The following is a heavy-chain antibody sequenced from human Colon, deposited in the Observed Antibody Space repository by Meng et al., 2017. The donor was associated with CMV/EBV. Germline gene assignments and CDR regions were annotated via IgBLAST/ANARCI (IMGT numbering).Heavy chain of an antibody. Sequence: GESLKISCAASGFSVSSNYMTWVRQAPGKGLEWVSVIYTDGSTHYADSVEGRFTISRDNSKNTLYLQMNSLRAEDTAVYYCARATPAAGTFFDYWGQGTLVTVSS. CDR3: ARATPAAGTFFDY. CDR2: IYTDGST. J-gene: IGHJ4*02. D-gene: IGHD6-13*01. V-gene: IGHV3-66*02. CDR1: GFSVSSNY.